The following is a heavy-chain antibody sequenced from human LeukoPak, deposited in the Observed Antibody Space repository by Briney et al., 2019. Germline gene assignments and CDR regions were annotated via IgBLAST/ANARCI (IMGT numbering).Heavy chain of an antibody. CDR3: ACSRGTGTIDY. V-gene: IGHV3-33*08. D-gene: IGHD1-1*01. CDR2: IWYDGSNK. CDR1: GFTVSSNY. Sequence: GGSLRLSCAASGFTVSSNYMSWVRQAPGKGLEWVAVIWYDGSNKYYADSVKGRFTISRDNSKNTLYLQMNSLRAEDTAVYYYACSRGTGTIDYWGQGTLVTVSS. J-gene: IGHJ4*02.